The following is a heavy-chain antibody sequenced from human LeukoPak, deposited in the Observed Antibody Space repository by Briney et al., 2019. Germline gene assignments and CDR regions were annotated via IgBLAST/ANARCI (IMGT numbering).Heavy chain of an antibody. D-gene: IGHD3-3*01. CDR1: GFTFSSYV. Sequence: GGSLGLSCAASGFTFSSYVMHWVRQTPGKGLEWVAILSSDGVDKRYADSVQGRFTVSRDNFKNTLYLQMNSLRAEDTAVYYCAKGSGYYDFWSGYYDYWGQGTLVTVSS. V-gene: IGHV3-30-3*01. CDR2: LSSDGVDK. J-gene: IGHJ4*02. CDR3: AKGSGYYDFWSGYYDY.